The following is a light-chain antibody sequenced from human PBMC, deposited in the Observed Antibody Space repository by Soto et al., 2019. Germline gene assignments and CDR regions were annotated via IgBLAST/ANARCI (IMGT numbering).Light chain of an antibody. J-gene: IGKJ1*01. CDR2: DAS. CDR1: QSISSW. Sequence: ASVGDRVTITCRASQSISSWLAWYQQKPGKAPKLLIYDASSLESGVPSRFSGSGSGTEFTLTISSLQPDDFATYYCQQYNSYPWTFGQGTTV. CDR3: QQYNSYPWT. V-gene: IGKV1-5*01.